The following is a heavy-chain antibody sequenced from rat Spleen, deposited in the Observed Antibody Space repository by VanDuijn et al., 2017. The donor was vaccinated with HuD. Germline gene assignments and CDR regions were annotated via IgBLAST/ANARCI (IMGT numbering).Heavy chain of an antibody. J-gene: IGHJ2*01. D-gene: IGHD1-10*01. Sequence: EVQLVESDGGLVKPGRSLKISCAASGFTFSDYYMAWVRQAPTKGLEWVATISYDGSSTYYRDSVKGRFTISRDNAKSTLYLQMNSLRSEDTATYYCTTENYWFAYWGQGVMVTVSS. V-gene: IGHV5-20*01. CDR2: ISYDGSST. CDR3: TTENYWFAY. CDR1: GFTFSDYY.